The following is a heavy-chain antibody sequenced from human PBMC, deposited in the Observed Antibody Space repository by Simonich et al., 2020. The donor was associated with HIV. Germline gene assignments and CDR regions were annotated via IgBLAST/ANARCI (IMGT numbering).Heavy chain of an antibody. D-gene: IGHD1-26*01. J-gene: IGHJ4*02. CDR3: ARLKVVGTTNVLYYFDY. Sequence: QVQLQQWGAGLLKPSETLSLTCAVYGGSLSGYFWSWIRQPPGKGLEWIGEINHSGNTNYNPALKSRVTTSVDTSKNQFSLKLSSVTAADTAVYYCARLKVVGTTNVLYYFDYWGQGTLVTVSS. V-gene: IGHV4-34*01. CDR1: GGSLSGYF. CDR2: INHSGNT.